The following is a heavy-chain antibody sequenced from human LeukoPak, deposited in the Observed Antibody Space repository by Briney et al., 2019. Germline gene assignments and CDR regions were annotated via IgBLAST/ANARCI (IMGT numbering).Heavy chain of an antibody. CDR2: IYYSGST. CDR3: ARSQQLGYYFDY. J-gene: IGHJ4*02. CDR1: GGSISSYY. V-gene: IGHV4-59*08. Sequence: SETLSLTCTVSGGSISSYYWSWIRQPPGKELEWIGYIYYSGSTNYNPSLESRVTISVDTSKNQFSLKLSSVTAADTAVYYCARSQQLGYYFDYWGQGTLVTVSS. D-gene: IGHD6-13*01.